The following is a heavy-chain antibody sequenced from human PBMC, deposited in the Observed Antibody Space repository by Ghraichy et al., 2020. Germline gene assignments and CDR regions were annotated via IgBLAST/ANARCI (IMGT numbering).Heavy chain of an antibody. D-gene: IGHD6-13*01. V-gene: IGHV1-18*04. Sequence: ASVKVSCKASGYTFTSYGISWVRQAPGQGLEWMGWISAYNGNTNYAQKLQGRVTMTTDTSTSTAYMELRSLRSDDTAVYYCASYFTREQQLVGGRYYYYGMDVWGQGTTVTVSS. CDR2: ISAYNGNT. J-gene: IGHJ6*02. CDR3: ASYFTREQQLVGGRYYYYGMDV. CDR1: GYTFTSYG.